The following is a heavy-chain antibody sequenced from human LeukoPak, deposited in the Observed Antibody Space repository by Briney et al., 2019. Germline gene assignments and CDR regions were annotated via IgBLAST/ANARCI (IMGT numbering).Heavy chain of an antibody. J-gene: IGHJ6*02. D-gene: IGHD3-3*01. Sequence: GVPLRLSCAASGFTFSSYAMSWVRQAPGKGLEWVSAISGSGGSTYYADSVKGRFTISRDNSKNTLYLQMNSLRAEDTAVYYCPKDLRPSITIFGVAYYYYGMDVWGQGTTVTVSS. V-gene: IGHV3-23*01. CDR3: PKDLRPSITIFGVAYYYYGMDV. CDR2: ISGSGGST. CDR1: GFTFSSYA.